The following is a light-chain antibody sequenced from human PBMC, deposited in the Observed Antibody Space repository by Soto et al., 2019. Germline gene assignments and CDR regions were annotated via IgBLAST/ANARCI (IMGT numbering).Light chain of an antibody. CDR2: GAF. J-gene: IGKJ1*01. Sequence: AIQMTQSPSSLSASVGDRLTITCRAIQDVRNYVGWYQQKPGKAPKFLIYGAFSLETGIPSRFSGSGSATEIPLTINSLLPKYLATYFFLQNYSWPWTFGEGTKVEV. CDR3: LQNYSWPWT. V-gene: IGKV1-6*01. CDR1: QDVRNY.